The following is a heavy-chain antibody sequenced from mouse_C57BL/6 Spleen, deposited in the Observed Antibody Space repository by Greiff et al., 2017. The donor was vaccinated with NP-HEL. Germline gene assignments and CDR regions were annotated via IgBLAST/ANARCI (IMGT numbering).Heavy chain of an antibody. J-gene: IGHJ4*01. Sequence: VQLQQPGAELVKPGASVKMSCKASGYTFTSYWITWVKQRPGQGLEWIGDIYPGSGSTTYNEKFKSKATLTVDTSSSTAYMQLSSLTSEDAAVYYCARWGYDYDDYAMDYWGQGTSVTVSS. V-gene: IGHV1-55*01. CDR3: ARWGYDYDDYAMDY. D-gene: IGHD2-4*01. CDR2: IYPGSGST. CDR1: GYTFTSYW.